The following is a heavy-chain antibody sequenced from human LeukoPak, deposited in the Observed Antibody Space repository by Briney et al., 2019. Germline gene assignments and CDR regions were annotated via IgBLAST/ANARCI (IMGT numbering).Heavy chain of an antibody. D-gene: IGHD4-11*01. J-gene: IGHJ4*02. CDR3: ARDRDYSNTERGFDY. CDR2: INPNSGET. V-gene: IGHV1-2*02. CDR1: GYTFTDYY. Sequence: ASVTVSCMPSGYTFTDYYIHWVRQAPAQGREWVGWINPNSGETNSTQQCQGRVTMTGDTSISTAYMELRRVTSDDTAVYYCARDRDYSNTERGFDYWGQGTLVTVSS.